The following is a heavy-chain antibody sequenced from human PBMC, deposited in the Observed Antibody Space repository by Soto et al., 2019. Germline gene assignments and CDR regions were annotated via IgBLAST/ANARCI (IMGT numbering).Heavy chain of an antibody. V-gene: IGHV1-46*01. D-gene: IGHD3-3*02. CDR1: GYTFTSYY. Sequence: ASVKVSCKASGYTFTSYYMHWVRQAPGQGLEWMGIINPSGGSTSYAQKFQGRVTMTRDTSTSTVYMELSSLRSEDTAVYYCARDQGIGFSVRGMDVWGQGTTVTVSS. CDR3: ARDQGIGFSVRGMDV. CDR2: INPSGGST. J-gene: IGHJ6*02.